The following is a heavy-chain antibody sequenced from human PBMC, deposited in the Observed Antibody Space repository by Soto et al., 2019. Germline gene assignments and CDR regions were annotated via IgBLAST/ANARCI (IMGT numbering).Heavy chain of an antibody. D-gene: IGHD5-12*01. CDR3: ARLEGLATISYYFDF. J-gene: IGHJ4*02. CDR1: GGSFSGYY. Sequence: SETLSLTSAVYGGSFSGYYRSWIRPPPGKGLEWIGSIYYRGNAYYNPALQTRVTISLDQSTSQYSLKLNSVTAADSAVYFCARLEGLATISYYFDFWGPGALVTVSS. V-gene: IGHV4-34*01. CDR2: IYYRGNA.